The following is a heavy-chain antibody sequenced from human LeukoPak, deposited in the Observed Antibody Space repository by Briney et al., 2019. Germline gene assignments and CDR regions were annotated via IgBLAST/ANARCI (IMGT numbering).Heavy chain of an antibody. D-gene: IGHD3-10*01. CDR1: GGAVSSYY. CDR2: IYTSGST. V-gene: IGHV4-4*09. CDR3: ATMFVVRGVISFDY. J-gene: IGHJ4*02. Sequence: SETLSLTCTVSGGAVSSYYWSWIRQPPGRGLEWIGYIYTSGSTNYNPSLKSRVTVSLDTSKNQFALKLSSVTAADPAVYYCATMFVVRGVISFDYWGQGALVTVSS.